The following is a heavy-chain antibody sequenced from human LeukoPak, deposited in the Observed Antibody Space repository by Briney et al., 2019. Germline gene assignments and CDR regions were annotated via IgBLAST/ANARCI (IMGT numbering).Heavy chain of an antibody. CDR2: TFYSGSP. V-gene: IGHV4-39*07. D-gene: IGHD5-24*01. CDR1: GGSISSSGYY. Sequence: PSETLSLTCSVSGGSISSSGYYWGWIRQTPGKGLEWIGSTFYSGSPYYNPSLKSRVTISVDTSKNHFSLNMRAVTAADTAVYYCTRGRRDGYNFGFGKFDYWGQGTLVTVSS. J-gene: IGHJ4*02. CDR3: TRGRRDGYNFGFGKFDY.